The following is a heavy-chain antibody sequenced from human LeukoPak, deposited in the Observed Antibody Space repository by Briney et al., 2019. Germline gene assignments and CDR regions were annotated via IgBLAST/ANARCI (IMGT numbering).Heavy chain of an antibody. V-gene: IGHV3-30*18. Sequence: SGGSLRLSCAASGFTYSSYGMHWVRQAPGKGLEWVAVVSYDGTNKNYADSVRGRFTISRDNSKNTLYLQMNSLRAKDTAVYFCAKTRITGTMFYFDYWGQGTLVTVSS. CDR2: VSYDGTNK. CDR1: GFTYSSYG. J-gene: IGHJ4*02. D-gene: IGHD1-20*01. CDR3: AKTRITGTMFYFDY.